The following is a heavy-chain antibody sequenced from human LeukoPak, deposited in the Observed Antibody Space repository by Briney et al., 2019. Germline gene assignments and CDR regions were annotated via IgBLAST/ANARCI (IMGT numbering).Heavy chain of an antibody. Sequence: GASVKVSCKASGYTFTSYGISWVRQAPGQGLERMGWISAYNGNTNYAQKLQGRVTMTTDTSTSTAYMELRSLRSDDTAVYYCAREWRGYCSGGSCNGVWFDPWGQGTLVTVSS. D-gene: IGHD2-15*01. CDR2: ISAYNGNT. J-gene: IGHJ5*02. CDR1: GYTFTSYG. CDR3: AREWRGYCSGGSCNGVWFDP. V-gene: IGHV1-18*01.